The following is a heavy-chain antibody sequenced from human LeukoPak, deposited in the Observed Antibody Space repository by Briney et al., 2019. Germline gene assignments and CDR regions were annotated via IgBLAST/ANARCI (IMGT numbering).Heavy chain of an antibody. Sequence: PGGSLRLSCAASGFTFSSYWMHWVRPPPGKGLVWVSRINSDGSITSYADSVKGRFTISRDNAKNTLYLQMNSLRAEDTAVYYCARRAGAYSHPYDYWGQGTLVTVSS. V-gene: IGHV3-74*01. CDR2: INSDGSIT. J-gene: IGHJ4*02. CDR1: GFTFSSYW. D-gene: IGHD4/OR15-4a*01. CDR3: ARRAGAYSHPYDY.